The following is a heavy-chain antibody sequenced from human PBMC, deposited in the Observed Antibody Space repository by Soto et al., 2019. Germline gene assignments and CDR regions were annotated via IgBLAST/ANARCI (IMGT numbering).Heavy chain of an antibody. D-gene: IGHD3-22*01. Sequence: GGSLRLSCAASGFTFGDYAMHWVLQAPWKGLEWVSGISWNSGSIGYADSVKGRFTISRDNAKNSLYLQMNSLRAEDTALYYCAKDATYYYDSSGYSDYWGQRTLVTRLL. CDR2: ISWNSGSI. V-gene: IGHV3-9*01. CDR3: AKDATYYYDSSGYSDY. CDR1: GFTFGDYA. J-gene: IGHJ4*02.